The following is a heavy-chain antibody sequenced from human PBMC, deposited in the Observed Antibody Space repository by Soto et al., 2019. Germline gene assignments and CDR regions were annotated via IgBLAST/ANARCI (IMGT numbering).Heavy chain of an antibody. J-gene: IGHJ6*02. V-gene: IGHV3-23*01. CDR3: AREDYYYYGMDV. CDR2: ISGSGDGT. Sequence: EVQLLESGGGLVQPGGSLRLSCAASGFTFSSFALSWVRQAPGKGLEWVSAISGSGDGTDYADSMKGRFTISRDNSKNTLYLQMNSLRAEDTAVYYCAREDYYYYGMDVWGQGTTVTVSS. CDR1: GFTFSSFA.